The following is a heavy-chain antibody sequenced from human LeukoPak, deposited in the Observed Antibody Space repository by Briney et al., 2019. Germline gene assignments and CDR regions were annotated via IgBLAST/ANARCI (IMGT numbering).Heavy chain of an antibody. Sequence: GGSLRLSCAASGFTFSSYAMTWVRQAPGKGLEWVSTITGSGGYTYNADSVKGRFTISRDNSKNTLFLRMNSLRAEDTAVYFCAKQSLYDSSGHFHYWGQGTLVTVSS. J-gene: IGHJ4*02. CDR3: AKQSLYDSSGHFHY. V-gene: IGHV3-23*01. CDR2: ITGSGGYT. D-gene: IGHD3-22*01. CDR1: GFTFSSYA.